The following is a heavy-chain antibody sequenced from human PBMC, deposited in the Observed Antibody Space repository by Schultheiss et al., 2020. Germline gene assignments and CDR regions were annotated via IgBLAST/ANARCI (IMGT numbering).Heavy chain of an antibody. J-gene: IGHJ5*02. CDR1: GGSISSRNFY. V-gene: IGHV4-39*07. Sequence: SQTLSLTCTVSGGSISSRNFYWGWIRQSPGKGLEWIGEINHSGSTNYNPSLKSRVTISVDTSKNQFSLKLSSVTAADTAVYYCARPYYGSGSAWFDPWGQGTLVTVSS. CDR3: ARPYYGSGSAWFDP. D-gene: IGHD3-10*01. CDR2: INHSGST.